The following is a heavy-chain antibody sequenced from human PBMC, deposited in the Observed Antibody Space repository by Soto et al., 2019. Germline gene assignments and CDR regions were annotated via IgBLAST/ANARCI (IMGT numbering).Heavy chain of an antibody. D-gene: IGHD4-17*01. CDR2: IWYDGSNK. CDR3: AREDGDYGPYYYYGMDV. Sequence: PGGSLRLSCAASGFTFSSYGMHWVRQAPGKGLEWVAVIWYDGSNKYYADSVKGRFTISRDNSKNTLYLQMNSLRAEDTAVYYCAREDGDYGPYYYYGMDVWGQGTTVTVSS. V-gene: IGHV3-33*01. J-gene: IGHJ6*02. CDR1: GFTFSSYG.